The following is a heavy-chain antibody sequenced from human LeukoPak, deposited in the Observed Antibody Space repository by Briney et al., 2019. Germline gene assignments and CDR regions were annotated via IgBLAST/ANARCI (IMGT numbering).Heavy chain of an antibody. CDR2: IYYSGST. V-gene: IGHV4-30-4*07. CDR3: ARGARDYELNYYYYHYMDV. J-gene: IGHJ6*03. Sequence: PSQTLSLTCAVSGGSISSGGYSWSWIRQPPGKGLEWIGYIYYSGSTYYNPSLKSRVTISVDTSKNQFSLKLSSVTAADTAVYYCARGARDYELNYYYYHYMDVWGKGTTVTVSS. D-gene: IGHD4-17*01. CDR1: GGSISSGGYS.